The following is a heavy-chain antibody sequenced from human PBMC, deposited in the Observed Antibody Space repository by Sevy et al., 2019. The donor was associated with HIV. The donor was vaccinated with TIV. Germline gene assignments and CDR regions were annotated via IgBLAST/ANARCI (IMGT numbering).Heavy chain of an antibody. CDR3: TAGVGASDFDY. Sequence: GGSLRLSCAASGFSFSNAWMSWIRQAPGKGLEWVGRIKSKTEGATRDFAAPVKGRLLISRDDSRNTVYLQMNSLKTEDTAVYYCTAGVGASDFDYWGQGTLVTVSS. J-gene: IGHJ4*02. V-gene: IGHV3-15*01. CDR2: IKSKTEGATR. CDR1: GFSFSNAW. D-gene: IGHD1-26*01.